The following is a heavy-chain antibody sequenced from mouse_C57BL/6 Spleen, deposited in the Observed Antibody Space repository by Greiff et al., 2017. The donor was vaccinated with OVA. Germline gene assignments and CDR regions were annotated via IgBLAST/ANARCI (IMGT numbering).Heavy chain of an antibody. CDR2: ISSGGSYT. V-gene: IGHV5-6*02. CDR3: ARRGDGGDYFDY. Sequence: DVKLVESGGDLVKPGGSLKLSCAASGFTFSSYGMSWVRQTPDKRLEWVATISSGGSYTYYPDSVKGRFTISRDNAKNTLYLQMSSLKSEDTAMYYCARRGDGGDYFDYWGQGTTLTVSS. D-gene: IGHD2-3*01. J-gene: IGHJ2*01. CDR1: GFTFSSYG.